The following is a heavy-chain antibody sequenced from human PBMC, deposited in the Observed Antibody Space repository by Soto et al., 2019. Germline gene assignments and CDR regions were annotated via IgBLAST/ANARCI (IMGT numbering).Heavy chain of an antibody. Sequence: QVQLVESGGGVVQPGRSLRLSCAASGFTFSSYAMHWVRQAPGKGLEWVAVISYDGSNKYYADSVKGRFTISRDNSKNTLYLQMNSLRAEDTAVYYCARDVDWAHFDCWGQGTLVTVSS. CDR3: ARDVDWAHFDC. CDR2: ISYDGSNK. V-gene: IGHV3-30-3*01. D-gene: IGHD3-9*01. CDR1: GFTFSSYA. J-gene: IGHJ4*02.